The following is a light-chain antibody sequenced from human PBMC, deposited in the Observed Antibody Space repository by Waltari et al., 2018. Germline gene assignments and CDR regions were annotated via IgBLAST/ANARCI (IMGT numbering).Light chain of an antibody. CDR1: QRVLYGSDNKNY. CDR2: WAS. V-gene: IGKV4-1*01. Sequence: DIVMTQSPDSLAVSLGERATINCKSSQRVLYGSDNKNYLAWYQQKPGQPPKLLIYWASTRESGVPDRFSGSGSGTDFTLTISSLQAEAVAVYYCQQYLHSLSVTFGGGTKVEIK. J-gene: IGKJ4*01. CDR3: QQYLHSLSVT.